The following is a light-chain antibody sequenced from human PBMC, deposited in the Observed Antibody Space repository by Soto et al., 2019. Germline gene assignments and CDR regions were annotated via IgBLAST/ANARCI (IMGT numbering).Light chain of an antibody. Sequence: QSVLTQPASVSGSPGQSIAISCAGTTSDVGAYNHVSWYRQHPDKAPKLLIYDVTSRPSGISDRFSGSKSGNTASLTISGLQAEDGAYYFCSSYTTSNSWVFGGGTNLTVL. V-gene: IGLV2-14*03. J-gene: IGLJ3*02. CDR3: SSYTTSNSWV. CDR1: TSDVGAYNH. CDR2: DVT.